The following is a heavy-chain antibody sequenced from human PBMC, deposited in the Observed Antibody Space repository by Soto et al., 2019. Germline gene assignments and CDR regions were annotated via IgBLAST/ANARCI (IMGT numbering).Heavy chain of an antibody. V-gene: IGHV2-70*01. CDR1: GFSLSTSGMC. Sequence: ESGPTLVNPTQTLTLTCTFSGFSLSTSGMCVSWIRQPPGKALEWLALIDWDDDKYYSTSLKTRLTISKDTSKNQVVLTMTNMDTVDTATYYSARIRMGDSPIYFDYWGQGTLVTVSS. D-gene: IGHD2-8*01. CDR2: IDWDDDK. CDR3: ARIRMGDSPIYFDY. J-gene: IGHJ4*02.